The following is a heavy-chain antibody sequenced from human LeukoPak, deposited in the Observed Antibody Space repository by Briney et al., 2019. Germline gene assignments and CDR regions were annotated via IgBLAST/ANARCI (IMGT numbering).Heavy chain of an antibody. V-gene: IGHV3-15*01. J-gene: IGHJ1*01. CDR1: GFXFSKVW. CDR2: IKSKTDGGTI. Sequence: GGSLRLSCGASGFXFSKVWMSWVRQAPGKGLEWFGRIKSKTDGGTIDYAAPVKGRFTISRDDSKDTLFLQMNSLKTEDTAVYYCTTDLSELDDSGYYAKYFHHWGQGTLVSVSS. D-gene: IGHD3-22*01. CDR3: TTDLSELDDSGYYAKYFHH.